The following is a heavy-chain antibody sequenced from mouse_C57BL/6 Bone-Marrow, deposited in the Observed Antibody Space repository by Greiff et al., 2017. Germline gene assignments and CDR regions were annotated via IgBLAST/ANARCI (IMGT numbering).Heavy chain of an antibody. CDR1: GFTFSDYY. CDR2: ISNGGGST. CDR3: ARQGPYSNSHFDY. Sequence: EVQGVESGGGLVQPGGSLKLSCAASGFTFSDYYMYWVRQTPEKRLEWVAYISNGGGSTYYPDTVKGRFTISRDNAKNTLYLQMSRLKSEDTAMYYCARQGPYSNSHFDYWGQGTTLTVSS. J-gene: IGHJ2*01. D-gene: IGHD2-5*01. V-gene: IGHV5-12*01.